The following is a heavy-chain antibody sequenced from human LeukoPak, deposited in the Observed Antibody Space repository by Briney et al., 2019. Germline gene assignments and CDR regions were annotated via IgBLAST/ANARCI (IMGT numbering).Heavy chain of an antibody. CDR1: GGSISSYY. D-gene: IGHD5-12*01. V-gene: IGHV4-59*01. CDR3: ARLEGSYDYWYFDL. Sequence: PSETLSLTCTVSGGSISSYYWSWIRQPPGKGLEWIGYIYYSGSTNYNPSLKSRVTISVDTSKNQFSLKLSSVTAADTAVYYCARLEGSYDYWYFDLWGRGTLVTVSS. CDR2: IYYSGST. J-gene: IGHJ2*01.